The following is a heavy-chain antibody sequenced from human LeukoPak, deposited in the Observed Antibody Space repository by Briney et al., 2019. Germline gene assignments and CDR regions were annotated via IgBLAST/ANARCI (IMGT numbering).Heavy chain of an antibody. J-gene: IGHJ1*01. CDR1: GFTFNSHA. CDR3: SSSTSWYYFQH. D-gene: IGHD2-2*01. CDR2: ITGGGSST. V-gene: IGHV3-23*01. Sequence: QPGGSLRLSRAASGFTFNSHAMSWVRQAPGQGLEWVSAITGGGSSTDYADSVKGRFTISRDNSKNTLFLQMNSLRAEDTAVYYCSSSTSWYYFQHWGQGTLVTVSS.